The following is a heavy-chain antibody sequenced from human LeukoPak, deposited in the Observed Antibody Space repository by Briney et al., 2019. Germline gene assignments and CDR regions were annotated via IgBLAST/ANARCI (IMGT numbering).Heavy chain of an antibody. Sequence: ASVKVSCKASGYTFTSYDINWVRQATGQGLEWMGWMNPNSGNTGYAQKFQGRVTMTRNTSISTAYMELSSLRSEDTAVYYCARKPRGYSGYDPWSQGTLVXVSS. CDR3: ARKPRGYSGYDP. V-gene: IGHV1-8*01. D-gene: IGHD5-12*01. CDR2: MNPNSGNT. J-gene: IGHJ5*02. CDR1: GYTFTSYD.